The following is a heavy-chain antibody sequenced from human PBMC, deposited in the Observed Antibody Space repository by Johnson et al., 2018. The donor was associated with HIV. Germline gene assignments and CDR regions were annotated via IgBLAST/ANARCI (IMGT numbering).Heavy chain of an antibody. J-gene: IGHJ3*02. Sequence: VQLVESGGGVVRPGGSLRLSCAASGFTFSNAWMSWVRQAPGKGLEWVGRIKSKTDGGTTDYAAPVKGRFTISRDDSKNTLYLQMNSLKTEDTAVYYCTTDRLWANDAVDIWGQGTMVTVSS. D-gene: IGHD1-26*01. V-gene: IGHV3-15*01. CDR1: GFTFSNAW. CDR2: IKSKTDGGTT. CDR3: TTDRLWANDAVDI.